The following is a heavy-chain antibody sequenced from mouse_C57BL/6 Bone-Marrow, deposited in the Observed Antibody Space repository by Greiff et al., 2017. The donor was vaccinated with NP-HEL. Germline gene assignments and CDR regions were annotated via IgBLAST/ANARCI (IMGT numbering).Heavy chain of an antibody. J-gene: IGHJ3*01. CDR2: IHPSDSDT. V-gene: IGHV1-74*01. Sequence: QVQLKQPGAELVKPGASVKVSCKASGYTFTSYWMHWVKQRPGQGLEWIGRIHPSDSDTNYNQKFKGKATLTVDKSSSTAYMQLSSLTSEDSAVYYCAIWGWPYDWFAYWGQGTLVTVSA. CDR1: GYTFTSYW. CDR3: AIWGWPYDWFAY. D-gene: IGHD2-12*01.